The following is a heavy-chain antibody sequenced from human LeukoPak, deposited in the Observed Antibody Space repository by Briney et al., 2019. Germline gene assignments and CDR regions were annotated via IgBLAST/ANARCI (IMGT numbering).Heavy chain of an antibody. CDR2: IIPIFGTA. Sequence: SVKVSCTASGGTFSSYAISWVRQAPGQGLEWMGGIIPIFGTANYAQKFQGRVTITADESTSTAYMELSSLRSEDTAVYYCARDRYYYDSSGYYHSYFDYWGQGTLVTVSS. J-gene: IGHJ4*02. D-gene: IGHD3-22*01. CDR3: ARDRYYYDSSGYYHSYFDY. CDR1: GGTFSSYA. V-gene: IGHV1-69*13.